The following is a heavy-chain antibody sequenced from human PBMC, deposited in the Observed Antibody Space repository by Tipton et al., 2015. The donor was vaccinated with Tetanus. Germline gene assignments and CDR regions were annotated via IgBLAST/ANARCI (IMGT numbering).Heavy chain of an antibody. CDR2: TWSHGGNI. D-gene: IGHD5-12*01. CDR1: GFIFNSYG. Sequence: SLRLSCATSGFIFNSYGIHWVRQAPGKGLEWVAVTWSHGGNIYYADSVKGRFTVSRDNSKNTLYLEMNSLRVEDTAVYYCVRGRGLGAYSFGFEHWGQGAPVTVSS. V-gene: IGHV3-33*01. J-gene: IGHJ4*02. CDR3: VRGRGLGAYSFGFEH.